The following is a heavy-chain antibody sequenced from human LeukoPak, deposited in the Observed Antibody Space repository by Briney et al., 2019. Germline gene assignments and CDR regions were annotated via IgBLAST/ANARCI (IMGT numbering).Heavy chain of an antibody. Sequence: GESLKISCKGSGYSFTDYWIGWVRQMPGKGLEWMGIIYPGDSDTRYSPSFQGQVTVSADKSISTAYLQWNSLKASDTAMYYCARSRVPNGSGYYGYWGQGTLVTVSS. CDR3: ARSRVPNGSGYYGY. CDR1: GYSFTDYW. J-gene: IGHJ4*02. D-gene: IGHD3-22*01. CDR2: IYPGDSDT. V-gene: IGHV5-51*01.